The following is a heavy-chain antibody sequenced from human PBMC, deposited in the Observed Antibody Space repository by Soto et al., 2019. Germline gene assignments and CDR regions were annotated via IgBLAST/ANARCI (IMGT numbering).Heavy chain of an antibody. D-gene: IGHD5-12*01. CDR3: ARVEMATIKGNAFDI. Sequence: ASVKVSCKASGCTFTSYYMYWVRQAPGQGLEWMGIINPSGGSTSYAQKFQGRVTMTRDTSTSTVYMELSSLRSEDTAVYYCARVEMATIKGNAFDIWGQGTMVTVSS. J-gene: IGHJ3*02. CDR1: GCTFTSYY. V-gene: IGHV1-46*01. CDR2: INPSGGST.